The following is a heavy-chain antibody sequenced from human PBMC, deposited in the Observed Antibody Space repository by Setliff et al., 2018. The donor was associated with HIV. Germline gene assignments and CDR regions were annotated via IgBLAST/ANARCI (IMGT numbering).Heavy chain of an antibody. CDR1: SGSISSTSYY. V-gene: IGHV4-39*01. CDR3: VRYGGWYGGFQYFQP. Sequence: SETLSLTCIVSSGSISSTSYYWSWIRQPPGRGLKWIGSVNCSGNTFYNPSLKSRVTINVDTSKNQFSLRLNSVTAEDTAAYYCVRYGGWYGGFQYFQPWGQGTLVTVSS. J-gene: IGHJ1*01. CDR2: VNCSGNT. D-gene: IGHD6-19*01.